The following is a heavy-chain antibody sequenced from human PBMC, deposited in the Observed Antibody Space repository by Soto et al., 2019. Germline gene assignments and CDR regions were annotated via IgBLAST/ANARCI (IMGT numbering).Heavy chain of an antibody. J-gene: IGHJ4*02. CDR1: TFTFSAHA. CDR3: ARARTTGGDFAFDY. CDR2: ISYDGSAK. V-gene: IGHV3-30*14. D-gene: IGHD2-21*02. Sequence: PGGSLRLSCATSTFTFSAHAMHWVRQTPGKGLEWVAVISYDGSAKYYAASVKGRFTISRDNSKNSAYLQMDNLRAGDTAVYYCARARTTGGDFAFDYWGQGTLVTVSS.